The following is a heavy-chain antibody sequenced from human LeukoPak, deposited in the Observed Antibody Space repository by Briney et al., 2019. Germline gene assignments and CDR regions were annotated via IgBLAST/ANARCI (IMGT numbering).Heavy chain of an antibody. D-gene: IGHD6-19*01. V-gene: IGHV3-30-3*01. CDR1: GFTFSTYA. J-gene: IGHJ3*02. CDR3: AKDAVAVAGPEGAFDI. Sequence: QSGGSLRLSCAASGFTFSTYAMHWLRQAPGKGLEWVAAISYDGSKKYYSDSVKGRFTISRDNSKNTLYLQMNSLRAEDTAVYYCAKDAVAVAGPEGAFDIWGQGTMVTVSS. CDR2: ISYDGSKK.